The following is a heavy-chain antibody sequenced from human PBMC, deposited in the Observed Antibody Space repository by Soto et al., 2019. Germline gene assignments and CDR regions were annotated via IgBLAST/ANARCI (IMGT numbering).Heavy chain of an antibody. Sequence: GESLKISCAASGFTFNNYGMHWVRQAPGKGLEWVAVISYDGSNKYYADSVKGRLTISRDNSKNTLYLQMSSLKAEDTAVYYCAKQLGYCSSTSCRDYYYGMDVWGQGATVTVSS. CDR3: AKQLGYCSSTSCRDYYYGMDV. D-gene: IGHD2-2*01. V-gene: IGHV3-30*18. J-gene: IGHJ6*02. CDR2: ISYDGSNK. CDR1: GFTFNNYG.